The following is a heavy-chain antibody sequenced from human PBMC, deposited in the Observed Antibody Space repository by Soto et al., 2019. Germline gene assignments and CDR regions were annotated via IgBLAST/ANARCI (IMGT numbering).Heavy chain of an antibody. CDR3: AHAYGGRSLY. J-gene: IGHJ4*02. V-gene: IGHV2-5*02. D-gene: IGHD1-26*01. Sequence: QITLKESGPTLVKPTQTLTLTCTFSGFSLTTDRVGVGWIRQPPGEALEWLAVIYWDDSKTYRPSLESRLTITKDTSKNQVALTMTNMDSVDTATYYWAHAYGGRSLYWGQGSLVTVSS. CDR1: GFSLTTDRVG. CDR2: IYWDDSK.